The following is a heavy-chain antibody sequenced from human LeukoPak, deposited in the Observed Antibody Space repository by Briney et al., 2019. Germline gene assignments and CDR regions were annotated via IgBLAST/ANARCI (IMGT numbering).Heavy chain of an antibody. CDR3: SRGRNWDDGDY. CDR2: INSDGRIV. J-gene: IGHJ4*02. V-gene: IGHV3-74*01. CDR1: GFTFNTYW. Sequence: PGGSLRLSCAASGFTFNTYWMYWVRQAPGKGLVWVSHINSDGRIVNYGDSVKGRFTISRDNTKNTLYLQMNSLRADDTALYICSRGRNWDDGDYWGQGTLVTVSS. D-gene: IGHD1-1*01.